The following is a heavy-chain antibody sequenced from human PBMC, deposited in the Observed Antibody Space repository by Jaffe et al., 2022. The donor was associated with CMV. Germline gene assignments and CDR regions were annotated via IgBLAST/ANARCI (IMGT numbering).Heavy chain of an antibody. CDR1: GASITSSF. D-gene: IGHD3-16*01. CDR3: ARDGGFGGEKVFDS. J-gene: IGHJ4*02. Sequence: QVQLQESGPGLVKPSETLALTCSVSGASITSSFWSWIRQPPGKGLELIGYVYSIGNINYSPSLKSRVTISVDTSMNHISLSLSSVTAADTAMYYCARDGGFGGEKVFDSWGQGILVTVSS. CDR2: VYSIGNI. V-gene: IGHV4-59*01.